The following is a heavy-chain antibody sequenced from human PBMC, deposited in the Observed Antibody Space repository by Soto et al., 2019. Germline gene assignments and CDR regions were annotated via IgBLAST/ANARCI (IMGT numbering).Heavy chain of an antibody. V-gene: IGHV1-69*13. CDR2: IIPIFGPA. D-gene: IGHD1-1*01. Sequence: SVKVSCKSSGGTFSSHSINWVRQAPGQGLEWMGGIIPIFGPANFAKKFQGRVTITADESTTTAYMELSSLTFEDTAVYYCATGSFTSTGGRIGYHYNAMDVWGQGTTVTVSS. CDR1: GGTFSSHS. J-gene: IGHJ6*02. CDR3: ATGSFTSTGGRIGYHYNAMDV.